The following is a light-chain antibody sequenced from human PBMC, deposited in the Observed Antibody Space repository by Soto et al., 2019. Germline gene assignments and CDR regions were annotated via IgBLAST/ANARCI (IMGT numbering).Light chain of an antibody. J-gene: IGLJ2*01. CDR2: EVG. CDR3: CSYAGSTTFVV. Sequence: QSVLTQPASVSGSPGQSITISCTRTSSDVGRYNLVSWYQQHPGKAPKLMIYEVGKRPSGVSNRFSGSKSGNTASLTISGLQAEDEADYYCCSYAGSTTFVVFGGGTKVTVL. CDR1: SSDVGRYNL. V-gene: IGLV2-23*02.